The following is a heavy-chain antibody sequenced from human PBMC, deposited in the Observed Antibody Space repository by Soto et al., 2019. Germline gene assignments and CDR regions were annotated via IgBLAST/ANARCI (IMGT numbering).Heavy chain of an antibody. CDR2: ISGSGGST. D-gene: IGHD3-3*01. V-gene: IGHV3-23*01. CDR1: GFTFSSYA. Sequence: EVQLLESGGGLVQPGGSLRLSCAASGFTFSSYAMSWVRQAPGKGVEWVSAISGSGGSTYYADSVKGRFTISRDNSKNALYLQMNSLRAEDTAVYYCAKDLWSGYFRYWCQGTLVTVSS. J-gene: IGHJ4*02. CDR3: AKDLWSGYFRY.